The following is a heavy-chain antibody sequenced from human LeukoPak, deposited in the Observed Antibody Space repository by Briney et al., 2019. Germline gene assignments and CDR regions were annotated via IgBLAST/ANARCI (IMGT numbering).Heavy chain of an antibody. Sequence: GGSLRLSCAASGFTFSSYGMHWVRQAPGKGLEWVAVISYDGSNKYYADSVKGRFTISRDNSKNTLYLQMNSLRAEDTAVYYCARGTLWEPPDYWGQGTLVTVSS. CDR2: ISYDGSNK. CDR3: ARGTLWEPPDY. CDR1: GFTFSSYG. D-gene: IGHD1-26*01. J-gene: IGHJ4*02. V-gene: IGHV3-30*03.